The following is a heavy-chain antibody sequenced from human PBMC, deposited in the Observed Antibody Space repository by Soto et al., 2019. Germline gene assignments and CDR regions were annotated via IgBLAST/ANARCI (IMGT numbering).Heavy chain of an antibody. CDR2: ILYDGSHK. V-gene: IGHV3-30*18. Sequence: PGGSLRLSCAASGFTFSSFGMHWVRQAPGKGLEWVAVILYDGSHKYYADSVKGRFTISRDNSKNTLYLQMNSLRAEDTAVFYCAKPTVPFGRSVVAGPFDNWGQGTLVTSPQ. D-gene: IGHD6-19*01. J-gene: IGHJ4*02. CDR1: GFTFSSFG. CDR3: AKPTVPFGRSVVAGPFDN.